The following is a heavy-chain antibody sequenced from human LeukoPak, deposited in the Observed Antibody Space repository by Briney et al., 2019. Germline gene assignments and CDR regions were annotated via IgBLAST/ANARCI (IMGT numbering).Heavy chain of an antibody. Sequence: GGSLRLSCVASGFAFRNYWMYWVRQGPGKGLEWVANIKHDGSVQYCVDSVKGRFTISRDNAKNSLYLQMNSLRAEDPAVYYCAKDARRTFGLSSGLYRGSYYFDYWGQGTLVTVSS. J-gene: IGHJ4*02. CDR2: IKHDGSVQ. CDR3: AKDARRTFGLSSGLYRGSYYFDY. V-gene: IGHV3-7*01. CDR1: GFAFRNYW. D-gene: IGHD6-19*01.